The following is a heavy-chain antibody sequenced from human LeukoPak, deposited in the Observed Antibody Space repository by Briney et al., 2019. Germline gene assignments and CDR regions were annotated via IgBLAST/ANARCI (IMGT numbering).Heavy chain of an antibody. Sequence: SETLSLACTVSGGSLSGYYWGWIRQPPGKGLECIGYIHSTEGTAHNASLKSRLTISLDTSKNQFSLTLSSVTAADTAVYYCARHVYGEGMVVWGKGTTVAVSS. V-gene: IGHV4-59*08. CDR2: IHSTEGT. J-gene: IGHJ6*04. CDR1: GGSLSGYY. CDR3: ARHVYGEGMVV. D-gene: IGHD4-17*01.